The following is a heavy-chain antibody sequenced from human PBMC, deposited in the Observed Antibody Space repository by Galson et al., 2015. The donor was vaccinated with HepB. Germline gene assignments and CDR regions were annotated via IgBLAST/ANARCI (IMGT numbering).Heavy chain of an antibody. CDR2: ISAYNGNT. CDR1: GYTFTSYG. V-gene: IGHV1-18*01. Sequence: SVKVSCKASGYTFTSYGISWVRQAPGQGLEWMGWISAYNGNTNYAQKLQGRVTMTTDTSTSTAYMELRSLRSDDTAVYYYARGPHSYYYDSSGFLDAFDIWGQGTMVTVSS. CDR3: ARGPHSYYYDSSGFLDAFDI. J-gene: IGHJ3*02. D-gene: IGHD3-22*01.